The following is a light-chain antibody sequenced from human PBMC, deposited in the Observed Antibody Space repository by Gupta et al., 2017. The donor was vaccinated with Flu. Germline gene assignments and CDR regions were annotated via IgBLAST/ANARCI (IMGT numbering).Light chain of an antibody. CDR2: AAS. Sequence: DIQMTQSPSSLSASVGDRVTITCRASQSISSYLNWYQQKPGKAPKRLIYAASSLQSGVPSRFSGSGSGTDFTLTISSLQPEDVATYDCQQSYSTAWTFGQETKVEIK. V-gene: IGKV1-39*01. J-gene: IGKJ1*01. CDR1: QSISSY. CDR3: QQSYSTAWT.